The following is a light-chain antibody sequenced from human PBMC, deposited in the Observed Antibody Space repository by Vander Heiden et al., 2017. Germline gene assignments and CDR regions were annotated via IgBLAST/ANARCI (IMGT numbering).Light chain of an antibody. CDR1: SLRSYY. CDR3: NSRDSSGNHHV. Sequence: SSELTQDPAVSVALGQPVRITCQGDSLRSYYASWYQQKPGQAPVLVIYGKNNRPSGIPDRCSGSSSGNTASLTITGAQAEDEADYYCNSRDSSGNHHVFGGGTKLTVL. CDR2: GKN. V-gene: IGLV3-19*01. J-gene: IGLJ2*01.